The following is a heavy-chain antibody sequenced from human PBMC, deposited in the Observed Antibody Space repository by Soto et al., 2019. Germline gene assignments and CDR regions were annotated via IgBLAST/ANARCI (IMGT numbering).Heavy chain of an antibody. J-gene: IGHJ6*02. Sequence: SETLSLTCTVSGGSISSGDYYWSWIRQPPGKGLEWIGYIYYSGSTYYNPSLKSRVTISVDTSKNQFSLKLSSVTAADTAVYYCAGQPTAGSYYDLGSYYYYHAMDVWGQGTTVTVSS. D-gene: IGHD3-10*01. CDR2: IYYSGST. CDR1: GGSISSGDYY. CDR3: AGQPTAGSYYDLGSYYYYHAMDV. V-gene: IGHV4-30-4*01.